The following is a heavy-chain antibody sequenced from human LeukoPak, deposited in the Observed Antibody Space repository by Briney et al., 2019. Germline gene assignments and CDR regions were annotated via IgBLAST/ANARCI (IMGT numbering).Heavy chain of an antibody. D-gene: IGHD1-26*01. V-gene: IGHV3-21*04. CDR2: ISSSSSYI. J-gene: IGHJ4*02. Sequence: GGSLRLSCAASGFTLSGYSMNWVRQSPGKGLDWVSSISSSSSYIYYADSVKGRFTISRDNAKNSLYLQMNSLRAGDTALYYCATYSGVHHRTFDDWGQGTLVTVSS. CDR1: GFTLSGYS. CDR3: ATYSGVHHRTFDD.